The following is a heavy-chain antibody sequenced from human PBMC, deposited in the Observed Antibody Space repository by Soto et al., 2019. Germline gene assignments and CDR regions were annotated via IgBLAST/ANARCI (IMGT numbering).Heavy chain of an antibody. J-gene: IGHJ5*02. CDR2: ISAYNGNT. V-gene: IGHV1-18*01. CDR3: ARDQAVRGVIITRWFDP. D-gene: IGHD3-10*01. Sequence: GDSVKVSCKASGYTFTSYGISWVRQAAGQGLEWMGWISAYNGNTNYAQKLQGRVTMTTDTSTSTAYMELRSLRSDDTAVYYCARDQAVRGVIITRWFDPWGQGTLVTVSS. CDR1: GYTFTSYG.